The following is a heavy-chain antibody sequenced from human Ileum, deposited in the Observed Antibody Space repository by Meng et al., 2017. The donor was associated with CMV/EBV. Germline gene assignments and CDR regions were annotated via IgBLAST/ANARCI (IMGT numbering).Heavy chain of an antibody. CDR2: IKPDGSDK. CDR1: GFTFSNSW. Sequence: GESLKISCAASGFTFSNSWMTFVRQAPGKGLEWVAIIKPDGSDKYYVDSVKGRFTISRDNAKNSLYLQMNSPRAEDTAVYYCATSGGGHWGQGTLVTVSS. D-gene: IGHD6-19*01. V-gene: IGHV3-7*01. CDR3: ATSGGGH. J-gene: IGHJ4*02.